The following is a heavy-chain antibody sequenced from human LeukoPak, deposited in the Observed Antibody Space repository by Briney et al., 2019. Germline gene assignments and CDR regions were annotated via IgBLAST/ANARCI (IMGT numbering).Heavy chain of an antibody. V-gene: IGHV1-8*03. Sequence: GASVKVSCKASGYSFNNYDINWVRQVAGRGLEWVGWMQPNSGNTGLALRFQGRITITRDMSISTVYLELSSLTSEDTAVYYCAREGGYFGSGSFFDSWGQGTLVTVSS. CDR1: GYSFNNYD. D-gene: IGHD3-10*01. CDR2: MQPNSGNT. J-gene: IGHJ4*02. CDR3: AREGGYFGSGSFFDS.